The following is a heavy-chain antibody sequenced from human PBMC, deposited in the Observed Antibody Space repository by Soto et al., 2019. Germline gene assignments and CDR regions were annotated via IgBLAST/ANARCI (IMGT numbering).Heavy chain of an antibody. Sequence: SETLSLTCTVSGGSSSSSSYYWGWIRQPPGKGLEWIGSIYYSGSTYYNPSLKSRVTISVDTSKNQFSLKLSSVTAADTAVYYCARHYYDSSGYPYYYYYGMDVWGQGTAVT. V-gene: IGHV4-39*01. CDR3: ARHYYDSSGYPYYYYYGMDV. J-gene: IGHJ6*02. CDR2: IYYSGST. D-gene: IGHD3-22*01. CDR1: GGSSSSSSYY.